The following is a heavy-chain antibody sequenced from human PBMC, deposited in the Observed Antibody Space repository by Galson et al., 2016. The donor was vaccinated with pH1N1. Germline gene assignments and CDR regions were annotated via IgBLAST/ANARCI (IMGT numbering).Heavy chain of an antibody. J-gene: IGHJ4*02. CDR3: ARATFCGGDCSSGEGH. CDR1: KGTFSSYA. Sequence: SVKVSCKASKGTFSSYAMTWVRQAPGQGLEWMGGIIGMFGTTNYAQKFQGRLTINAYEFTSTAYMQLTSLTSEDTAVYSCARATFCGGDCSSGEGHWGQGTLITVSS. V-gene: IGHV1-69*13. CDR2: IIGMFGTT. D-gene: IGHD2-21*02.